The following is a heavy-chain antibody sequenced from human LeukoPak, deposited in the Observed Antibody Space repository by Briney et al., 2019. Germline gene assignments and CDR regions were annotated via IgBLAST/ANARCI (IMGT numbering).Heavy chain of an antibody. J-gene: IGHJ4*02. Sequence: GGSLRLSCAASGFPFSSHGMHWVRQAPGKGLEWVAYIRQEGRDTYYADSVKGRFSISRDDSKYTVNLEMNSLRTGDMAVYYCARDFNWGFDYWGQGTLVTVSS. CDR1: GFPFSSHG. CDR2: IRQEGRDT. V-gene: IGHV3-30*02. D-gene: IGHD7-27*01. CDR3: ARDFNWGFDY.